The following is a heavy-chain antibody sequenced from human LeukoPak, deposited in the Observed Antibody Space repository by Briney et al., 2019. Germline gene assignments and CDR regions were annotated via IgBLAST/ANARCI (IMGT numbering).Heavy chain of an antibody. D-gene: IGHD2-15*01. CDR1: GGPFSGYY. CDR2: INHSGST. V-gene: IGHV4-34*01. CDR3: ASLSNEDQISDY. J-gene: IGHJ4*02. Sequence: PSETLSLTCAVYGGPFSGYYWSWIRQPPGKGLEWIGIINHSGSTNYKSSLKSRVTISIDTSKNQFSLKLTSVTAADTAVYYCASLSNEDQISDYWGQGTLVTVSS.